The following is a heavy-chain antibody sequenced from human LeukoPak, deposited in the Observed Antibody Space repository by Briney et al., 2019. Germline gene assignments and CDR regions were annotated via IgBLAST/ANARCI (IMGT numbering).Heavy chain of an antibody. J-gene: IGHJ4*02. D-gene: IGHD1-26*01. V-gene: IGHV3-30*02. CDR1: GFTFSSYG. CDR3: AKESQLSYSGTFYIDY. CDR2: IRYDGSNK. Sequence: GGSLRLSCAASGFTFSSYGMNWVRQAPGKGLEWVTFIRYDGSNKYYIESVKGRFTISRDNSKNTLYLQMDSLRAEDMAVYYCAKESQLSYSGTFYIDYWGQGTQVTVSS.